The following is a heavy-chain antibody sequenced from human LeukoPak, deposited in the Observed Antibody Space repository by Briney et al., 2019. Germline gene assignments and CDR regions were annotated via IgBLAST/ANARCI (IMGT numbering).Heavy chain of an antibody. CDR3: AKDPEDCSSTSCYPVYYYYMDV. V-gene: IGHV3-23*01. D-gene: IGHD2-2*01. CDR2: ISGSGDNT. CDR1: GFSFSNYA. J-gene: IGHJ6*03. Sequence: PGGTLRLSCAASGFSFSNYAMSWVGQAPGKGLEWVSSISGSGDNTYYADSVEGRFTISRDNFKNTLYLQMNSLRAEDTAVYYCAKDPEDCSSTSCYPVYYYYMDVWGKGTTVTVSS.